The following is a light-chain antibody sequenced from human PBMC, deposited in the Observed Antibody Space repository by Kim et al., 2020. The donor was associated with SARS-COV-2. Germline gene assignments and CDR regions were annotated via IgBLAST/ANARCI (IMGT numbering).Light chain of an antibody. CDR2: RDK. V-gene: IGLV3-9*01. Sequence: SYELTQPLSASVALGQTATIPCGGNNIENKNVHWYHQRPGQAPVLVMYRDKKRPSGIPERLSGSNSGDTATLTISRVEAGDEGEYYCQVWDSRAVVFGGGTQLTVL. J-gene: IGLJ2*01. CDR3: QVWDSRAVV. CDR1: NIENKN.